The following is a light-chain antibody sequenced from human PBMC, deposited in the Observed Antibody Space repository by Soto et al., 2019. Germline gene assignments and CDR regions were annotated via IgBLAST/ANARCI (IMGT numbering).Light chain of an antibody. CDR2: GVT. J-gene: IGLJ1*01. Sequence: QSVLTQPASMSGSPGQSITISCTGTSSDVSGNNHVSWYQQHPGKAPKLIIYGVTNRPSGVSYRFSGSKSGNTASLTISGLQAEDEADYYCNSFAGSRGYVFGTGTKVTVL. CDR1: SSDVSGNNH. CDR3: NSFAGSRGYV. V-gene: IGLV2-14*01.